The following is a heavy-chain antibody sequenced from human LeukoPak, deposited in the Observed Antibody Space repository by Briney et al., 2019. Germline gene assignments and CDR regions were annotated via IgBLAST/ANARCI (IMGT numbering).Heavy chain of an antibody. D-gene: IGHD5-18*01. CDR3: ARADGYSSWFVH. J-gene: IGHJ5*02. Sequence: AGGSLRLSCAASGFTVRSNYMTWVRQAPGKGLEWVSVMYSGDSTYYDDSVKGRFTISRDNSKNTLDLQMNSLRDEDTGVYCCARADGYSSWFVHWGQGTLVTVPS. V-gene: IGHV3-53*01. CDR2: MYSGDST. CDR1: GFTVRSNY.